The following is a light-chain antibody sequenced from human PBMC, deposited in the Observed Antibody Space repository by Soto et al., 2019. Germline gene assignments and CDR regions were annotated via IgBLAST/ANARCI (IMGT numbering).Light chain of an antibody. V-gene: IGKV3-20*01. CDR2: GAS. CDR3: QQYGSSPVT. CDR1: QSVSSSY. Sequence: DIVLTQSPGTLSLSPGERATLSCRASQSVSSSYLAWYQQKTGQAPRLLIYGASSRATGIPDRFSGSGSGTDCTLTISRLEPEDFAVYYCQQYGSSPVTFGQGTKVDIK. J-gene: IGKJ1*01.